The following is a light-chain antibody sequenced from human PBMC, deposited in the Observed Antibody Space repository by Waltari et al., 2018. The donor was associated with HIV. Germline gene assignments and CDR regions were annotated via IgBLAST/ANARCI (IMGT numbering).Light chain of an antibody. V-gene: IGLV3-21*02. J-gene: IGLJ3*02. CDR2: DDS. CDR3: QVWDYNSDRWV. Sequence: SYVLTQPPSVSVAPGQTARITCGGNNIGTKNMHWYQQRPGQAPVLVVSDDSDRPSDIPGRFSGANSANTATLSISRVEAGDEADYYWQVWDYNSDRWVCGGGTKLTVL. CDR1: NIGTKN.